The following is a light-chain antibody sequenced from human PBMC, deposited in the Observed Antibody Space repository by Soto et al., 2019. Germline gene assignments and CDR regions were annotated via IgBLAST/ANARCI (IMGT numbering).Light chain of an antibody. CDR1: SSDVGSYNL. V-gene: IGLV2-23*01. J-gene: IGLJ3*02. CDR2: EGS. CDR3: CSFAQANSWV. Sequence: QSVLTQPASVSGSPGQSITISCTGTSSDVGSYNLVSWYQQHPGKAPKLRIYEGSQRPSGVSYRFSGSKSGNTASLTISGLQSEDEADYFCCSFAQANSWVFGGGTKLTFL.